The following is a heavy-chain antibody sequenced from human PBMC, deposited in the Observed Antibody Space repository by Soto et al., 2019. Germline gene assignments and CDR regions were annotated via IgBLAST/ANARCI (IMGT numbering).Heavy chain of an antibody. CDR1: GFTFTRYS. CDR2: ISSTTNYI. J-gene: IGHJ4*02. Sequence: KTGGSLRLSCAASGFTFTRYSMNWVRQAPGKGLEGVSSISSTTNYIYYGDSMKGRFTISRGNAKNSLYLEMNSLRAEDTAVYYCARESEDLTSNFDYWGQGTLVTVSS. V-gene: IGHV3-21*06. CDR3: ARESEDLTSNFDY.